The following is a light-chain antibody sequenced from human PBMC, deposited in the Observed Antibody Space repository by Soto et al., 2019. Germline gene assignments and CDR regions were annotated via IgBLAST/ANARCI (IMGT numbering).Light chain of an antibody. J-gene: IGKJ1*01. CDR2: GAS. Sequence: EIVMTQSPATLSVSPGERATLSCRASQSVSSNLAWYQQKPGQAPRLLIYGASTRATGIPTRFSGRGSGTEFTLTISSLPSEDFAVYYCQQYNSWPQFGQGTKVEIK. CDR1: QSVSSN. V-gene: IGKV3-15*01. CDR3: QQYNSWPQ.